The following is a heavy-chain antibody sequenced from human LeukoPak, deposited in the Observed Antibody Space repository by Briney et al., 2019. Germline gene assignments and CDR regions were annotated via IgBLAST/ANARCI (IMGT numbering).Heavy chain of an antibody. D-gene: IGHD6-19*01. CDR1: GGSFSGYY. Sequence: SETLSLTCDVYGGSFSGYYWSWIRQPPGKGLEWIGEINHRGSTNYNPSLKSRVTISVDTSKNQFSLKLTSVTAADAAVYYCARGGIVVATDYWGQGTLVTVSS. J-gene: IGHJ4*02. V-gene: IGHV4-34*01. CDR3: ARGGIVVATDY. CDR2: INHRGST.